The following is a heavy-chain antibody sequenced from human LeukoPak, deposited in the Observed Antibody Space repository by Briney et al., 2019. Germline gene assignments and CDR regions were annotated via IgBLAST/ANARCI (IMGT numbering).Heavy chain of an antibody. V-gene: IGHV4-30-4*01. CDR2: IYYSGST. CDR3: ARAYYDSSGSPIFDY. CDR1: VGSISSGDYY. J-gene: IGHJ4*02. Sequence: SETLSLTCTVSVGSISSGDYYWRWIRQPPGKGLEWIGYIYYSGSTYYKPSVKSRVTISVDTSKNQFSLKLSSVTAADTAVYYCARAYYDSSGSPIFDYWGQGTLVTVSS. D-gene: IGHD3-22*01.